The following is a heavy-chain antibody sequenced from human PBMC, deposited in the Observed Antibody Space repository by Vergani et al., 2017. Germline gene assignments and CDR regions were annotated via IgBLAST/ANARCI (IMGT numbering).Heavy chain of an antibody. D-gene: IGHD3-9*01. CDR1: GFTFSSYG. CDR3: TTGPPYYDILTGYLRDDAFDI. J-gene: IGHJ3*02. Sequence: QVQLVESGGGVVQPGRSLRLSCAASGFTFSSYGMHWVRQAPGKGLEWVAVIWYDGSNKYYADSVKGRFTISRDNSKNTLYLQMNSLKTEDTAVYYCTTGPPYYDILTGYLRDDAFDIWGQGTMVTVSS. CDR2: IWYDGSNK. V-gene: IGHV3-33*01.